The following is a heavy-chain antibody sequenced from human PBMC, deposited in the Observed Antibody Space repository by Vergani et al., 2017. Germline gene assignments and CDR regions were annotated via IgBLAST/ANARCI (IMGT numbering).Heavy chain of an antibody. CDR1: GFTFSTST. Sequence: QVQLVESGGGVVQPGRSLRLSCVVSGFTFSTSTMHWVRQPPGKGLEWVAVISNDGTKKFYVDSVKGRFTISRDNSKNTMFLQMNNLRAEDTAVYYCAKDNVPGYYDSSGYCDYWGQGTLVTVSS. D-gene: IGHD3-22*01. CDR2: ISNDGTKK. CDR3: AKDNVPGYYDSSGYCDY. V-gene: IGHV3-30*04. J-gene: IGHJ4*02.